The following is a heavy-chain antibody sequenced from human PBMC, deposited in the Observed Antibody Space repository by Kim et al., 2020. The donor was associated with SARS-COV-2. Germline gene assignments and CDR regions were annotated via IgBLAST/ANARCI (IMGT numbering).Heavy chain of an antibody. CDR1: GFTFSSYW. J-gene: IGHJ4*02. Sequence: GGSLRLSCAASGFTFSSYWMSWVRQAPGKGLEWVANIKQDGSEKYYVDSVKGRFTISRDNAKNSLYLQMNSLRAEDTAVYYCARGWYYYDSGSYWYWGQGTLVTVSS. V-gene: IGHV3-7*01. D-gene: IGHD3-10*01. CDR2: IKQDGSEK. CDR3: ARGWYYYDSGSYWY.